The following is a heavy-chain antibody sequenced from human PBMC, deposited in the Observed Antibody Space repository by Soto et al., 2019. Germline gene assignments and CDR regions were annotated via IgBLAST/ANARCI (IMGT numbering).Heavy chain of an antibody. CDR2: IYYSGST. CDR3: ARDIVVVPAAGFDY. Sequence: QVQLQESGPGLVKPSQTLSLTCTVSGGSISSGDYYWSWIRQPPGKGLEWIGYIYYSGSTYYNPSLTSRVTISVDTSMNQFSLKLSSVTAADTAVYYCARDIVVVPAAGFDYWGQGTLVTVSS. V-gene: IGHV4-30-4*01. D-gene: IGHD2-2*01. CDR1: GGSISSGDYY. J-gene: IGHJ4*02.